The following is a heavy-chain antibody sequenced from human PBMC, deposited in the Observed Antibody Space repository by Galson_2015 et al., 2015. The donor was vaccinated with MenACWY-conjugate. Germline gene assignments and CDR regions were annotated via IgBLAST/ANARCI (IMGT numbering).Heavy chain of an antibody. V-gene: IGHV4-59*08. Sequence: SETLSLTCTISGGSISAYYWTWIRQPPGKGLEWIGSIFYTGSTNYNPSLKRRVTMSVDTSKNQFSLNLTSVTAADTAVYYCARRVGTTASNYFDFWGQGTLVTVSS. CDR1: GGSISAYY. D-gene: IGHD1-26*01. CDR2: IFYTGST. J-gene: IGHJ4*02. CDR3: ARRVGTTASNYFDF.